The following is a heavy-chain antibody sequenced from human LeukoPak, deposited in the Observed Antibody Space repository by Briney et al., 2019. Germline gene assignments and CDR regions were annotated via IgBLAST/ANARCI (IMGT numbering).Heavy chain of an antibody. CDR1: GFTFRNYA. V-gene: IGHV3-23*01. CDR2: ISGSGDET. J-gene: IGHJ4*02. CDR3: AKAGRSSGWYWFAY. D-gene: IGHD6-19*01. Sequence: GGSLRLSCAASGFTFRNYAMSWVRQAPGKGLEWVSAISGSGDETNYADSVKGRLTNSRDNSKNMLFLQVNSLRAEDTAIYYCAKAGRSSGWYWFAYWGQGTLVTVSS.